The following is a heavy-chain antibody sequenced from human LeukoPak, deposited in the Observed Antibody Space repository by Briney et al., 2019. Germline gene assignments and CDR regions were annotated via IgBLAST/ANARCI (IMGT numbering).Heavy chain of an antibody. CDR1: GFTVSSNY. CDR3: ARGLVGAYFDY. J-gene: IGHJ4*02. V-gene: IGHV3-53*01. Sequence: PGGSLRLSCAASGFTVSSNYMNWVRQAPGKGLEWVSVIYSGGTTYYADSVKGRFTISRDNSKNTLYLQMNSPRAEDTAVYYCARGLVGAYFDYWGQGTLVTVSS. CDR2: IYSGGTT. D-gene: IGHD1-26*01.